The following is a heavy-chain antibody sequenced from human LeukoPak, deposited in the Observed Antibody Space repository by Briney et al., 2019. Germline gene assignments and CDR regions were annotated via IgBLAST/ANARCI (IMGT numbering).Heavy chain of an antibody. D-gene: IGHD4-17*01. CDR1: GGTFSSYA. J-gene: IGHJ4*02. CDR3: AREPHDYGDYTLGY. V-gene: IGHV1-69*13. Sequence: SVKVSCKASGGTFSSYAISWVRQAPGQGLEWMGGIIPIFGTANYAQKFQGRVTITADESTSTAYMELSSLRSEDTAVYYCAREPHDYGDYTLGYWGQGPLVTVSS. CDR2: IIPIFGTA.